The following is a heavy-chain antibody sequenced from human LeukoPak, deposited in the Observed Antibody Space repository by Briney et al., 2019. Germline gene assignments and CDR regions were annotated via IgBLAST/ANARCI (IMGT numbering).Heavy chain of an antibody. CDR3: VRDSGYSSSWYLIDDDFDI. D-gene: IGHD6-13*01. J-gene: IGHJ3*02. CDR2: IHYSGRT. Sequence: PSETLSLTCAVSGGSVSGYYWSWVRQFPGRRLEWIGYIHYSGRTNYNPSLKSRITLSLETSSNQISLELKSVTSADTALYYCVRDSGYSSSWYLIDDDFDIWGQGTMVIV. CDR1: GGSVSGYY. V-gene: IGHV4-59*02.